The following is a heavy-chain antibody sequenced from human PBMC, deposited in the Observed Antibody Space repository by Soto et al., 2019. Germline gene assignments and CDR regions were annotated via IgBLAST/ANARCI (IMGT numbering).Heavy chain of an antibody. CDR1: GGSISSYY. CDR2: IYYSGST. Sequence: PSETLSLTCTVSGGSISSYYWSWIRQPPGKGLEWIGYIYYSGSTNYNPSLKSRVTISVDTSKNQFSLKLSSVTAADTAVYYCARLSRGLAADINYWGQGTLVTVSS. J-gene: IGHJ4*02. CDR3: ARLSRGLAADINY. D-gene: IGHD6-13*01. V-gene: IGHV4-59*01.